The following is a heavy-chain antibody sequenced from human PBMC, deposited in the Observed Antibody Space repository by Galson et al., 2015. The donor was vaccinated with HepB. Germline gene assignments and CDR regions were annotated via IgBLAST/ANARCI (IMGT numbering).Heavy chain of an antibody. CDR3: ARGPHSNRFYYYGMDV. V-gene: IGHV1-18*04. D-gene: IGHD4-11*01. J-gene: IGHJ6*02. CDR1: GYTFTSYC. Sequence: QSGAEVKKPGASVKVSCKASGYTFTSYCISWVRQAPGQGLEWMGWISAYNGNTNYAQKLQGRVTMTTDTSTSTAYMELRSLRSDDTAGYYCARGPHSNRFYYYGMDVWGQGTTVTVSS. CDR2: ISAYNGNT.